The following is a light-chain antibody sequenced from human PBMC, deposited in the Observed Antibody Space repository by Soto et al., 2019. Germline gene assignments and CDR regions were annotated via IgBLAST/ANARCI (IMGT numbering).Light chain of an antibody. CDR3: ASYAGGNNV. CDR2: EVN. CDR1: STDVGGYNY. J-gene: IGLJ1*01. V-gene: IGLV2-8*01. Sequence: QSALTQPPSATGSPGQSVTISCTGTSTDVGGYNYVSWYQQHPGKVPKLVIFEVNKRPSGVPVRFSGSKSGNTASLTVSGLQPEDEADYYCASYAGGNNVFGTGTKVTVL.